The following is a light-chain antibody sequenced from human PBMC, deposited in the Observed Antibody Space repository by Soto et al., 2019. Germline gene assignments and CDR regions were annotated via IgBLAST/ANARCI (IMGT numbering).Light chain of an antibody. CDR1: QSVRSN. CDR3: QQYNNWPPWT. V-gene: IGKV3-15*01. J-gene: IGKJ1*01. Sequence: EIVMTQSPATLSVSPGERATLSCRASQSVRSNLAWYQQKPGQAPSLLIHGASTRATGVPARFSGSGSGTEFTLTISSLQSEDFAVYYCQQYNNWPPWTFSQGTKVEIK. CDR2: GAS.